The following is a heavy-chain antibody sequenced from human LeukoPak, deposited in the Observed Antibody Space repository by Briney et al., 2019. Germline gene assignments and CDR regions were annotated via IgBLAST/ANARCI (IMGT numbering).Heavy chain of an antibody. CDR1: GFTFNTYN. CDR3: AKDSSRPRVYGMDV. J-gene: IGHJ6*02. V-gene: IGHV3-21*01. CDR2: ISSSSDNYK. Sequence: GGSLRLSCVASGFTFNTYNIHWVRQAPGKALEWVSTISSSSDNYKYYADSVKGRFTISRDSAKNSLYLQMNSLRAEDTAVYYCAKDSSRPRVYGMDVWGQGTTVTVSS. D-gene: IGHD2-2*01.